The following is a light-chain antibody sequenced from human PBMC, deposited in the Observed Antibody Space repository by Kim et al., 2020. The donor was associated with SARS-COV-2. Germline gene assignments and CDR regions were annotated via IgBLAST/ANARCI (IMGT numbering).Light chain of an antibody. CDR3: QQYDRWPPYT. V-gene: IGKV3-15*01. CDR2: EAS. CDR1: ESVRSH. Sequence: ETVMTHSPATLSVSPGEKATLSCRASESVRSHLAWYQHKAGQAPRLLIYEASTRASGIPARFSGSGSGTDFTLTISSLQSEDFAVYYCQQYDRWPPYTFGQGTKLEI. J-gene: IGKJ2*01.